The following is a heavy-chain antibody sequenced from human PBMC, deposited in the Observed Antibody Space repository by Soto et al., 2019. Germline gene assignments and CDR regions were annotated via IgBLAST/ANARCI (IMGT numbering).Heavy chain of an antibody. CDR1: GGSISSYY. CDR3: ARGPNISLWFGELY. V-gene: IGHV4-59*01. Sequence: QVQLQESGQGLVKPSETLSLTCTVSGGSISSYYWSWIRQPPGKGLEWIGYIYYSGSTNYNPSLKSRVTISVDTSKNQFSLKLSSVTAADTAVYYCARGPNISLWFGELYWAQGTLVTVSS. J-gene: IGHJ4*02. CDR2: IYYSGST. D-gene: IGHD3-10*01.